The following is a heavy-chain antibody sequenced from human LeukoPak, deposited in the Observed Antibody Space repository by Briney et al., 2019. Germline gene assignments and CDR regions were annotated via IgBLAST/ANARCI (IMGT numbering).Heavy chain of an antibody. J-gene: IGHJ4*02. CDR3: ASGQWLVTFDY. CDR2: ISSSSSYI. D-gene: IGHD6-19*01. CDR1: GFTFSSYS. V-gene: IGHV3-21*01. Sequence: PGGSLRPSCAASGFTFSSYSMNWVRQAPGKGLEWVSSISSSSSYIYYADSVKGRFTISRDNAKNSLYLQMNSLRAEDTAVYYCASGQWLVTFDYWGQGTLVTVSS.